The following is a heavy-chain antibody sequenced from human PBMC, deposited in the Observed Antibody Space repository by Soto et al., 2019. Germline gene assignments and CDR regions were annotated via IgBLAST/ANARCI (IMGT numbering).Heavy chain of an antibody. Sequence: ASVKVSCKPSGSTFSGLYLHWVRQAPGQGLEWMGWIKPNTDDTGYAQKFQGRVTLTWDTSSSAGYLDLSRLRSDDTAVYYCARSPYSLEGDGQHYYYGMDLWGLGTTVTVSS. J-gene: IGHJ6*02. CDR1: GSTFSGLY. D-gene: IGHD2-15*01. CDR2: IKPNTDDT. CDR3: ARSPYSLEGDGQHYYYGMDL. V-gene: IGHV1-2*02.